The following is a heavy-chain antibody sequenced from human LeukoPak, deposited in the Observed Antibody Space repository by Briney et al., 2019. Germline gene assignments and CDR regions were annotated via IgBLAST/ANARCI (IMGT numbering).Heavy chain of an antibody. V-gene: IGHV4-34*01. CDR1: GGSLTGYY. J-gene: IGHJ4*02. CDR3: ARSNSYGPGTHYLHH. Sequence: NSSETLSLTFDVSGGSLTGYYWSWVRQPPGKGLEWIGEINRDGSSYNNPSLKSRVTISIDTSKNQFSLRLSSVTAADTGVYYCARSNSYGPGTHYLHHWGQGTLVTVSS. D-gene: IGHD3-10*01. CDR2: INRDGSS.